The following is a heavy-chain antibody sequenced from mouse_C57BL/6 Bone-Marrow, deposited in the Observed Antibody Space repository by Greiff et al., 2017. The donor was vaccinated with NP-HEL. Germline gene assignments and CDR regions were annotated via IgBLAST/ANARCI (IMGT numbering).Heavy chain of an antibody. CDR3: ARDEVPKLLLRPYAMDY. Sequence: EVQLQQSGPELVKPGASVKISCKASGYTFTDYYMNWVKQSHGKSLEWIGDINPNNGGTSYNQKFKGKATLTVDKSSSTAYMQLRSLTSEDSAVYYSARDEVPKLLLRPYAMDYWGQGTSVTVSS. D-gene: IGHD1-1*01. J-gene: IGHJ4*01. CDR2: INPNNGGT. V-gene: IGHV1-26*01. CDR1: GYTFTDYY.